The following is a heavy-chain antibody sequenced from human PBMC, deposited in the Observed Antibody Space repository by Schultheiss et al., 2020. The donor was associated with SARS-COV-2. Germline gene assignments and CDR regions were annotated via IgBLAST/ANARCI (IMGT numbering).Heavy chain of an antibody. CDR2: ISSSGSTI. V-gene: IGHV3-11*01. CDR3: TTDRILGSKWELPGYFDY. J-gene: IGHJ4*02. Sequence: GGSLRLSCAASGFTVSSNYMSWVRQAPGKGLEWVSYISSSGSTIYYADSVKGRFTISRDNAKNSLYLQMNSLRAEDTAVYYCTTDRILGSKWELPGYFDYWGQGTLVTVSS. D-gene: IGHD1-26*01. CDR1: GFTVSSNY.